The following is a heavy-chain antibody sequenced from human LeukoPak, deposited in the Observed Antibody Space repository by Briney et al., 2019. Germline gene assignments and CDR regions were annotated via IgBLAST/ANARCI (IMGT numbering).Heavy chain of an antibody. J-gene: IGHJ5*02. CDR1: GGSISSSSYY. D-gene: IGHD4-17*01. Sequence: SETLSLTCTVSGGSISSSSYYLGWIRQPPGKGLEWIGSIYYSGSTYYNPSLKSRVTISVDTSKNQFSLKLSSVTAADTAVYYCARRTDYGDGGNWFNPWGQGTLVTVSS. CDR2: IYYSGST. CDR3: ARRTDYGDGGNWFNP. V-gene: IGHV4-39*01.